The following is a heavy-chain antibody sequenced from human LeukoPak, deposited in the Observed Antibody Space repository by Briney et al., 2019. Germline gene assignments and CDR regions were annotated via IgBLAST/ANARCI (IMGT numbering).Heavy chain of an antibody. J-gene: IGHJ5*02. Sequence: PGRSLRLSCAASGFTFSSYAMHWVRQAPGKGLEWVAVISYDGSNKYYADSVKGRFTISRDNAKNSLYLQMNSLRAEDTAVYYCARMDYYDGRIDPWGQGTLVTVSS. CDR2: ISYDGSNK. V-gene: IGHV3-30*04. D-gene: IGHD3-22*01. CDR1: GFTFSSYA. CDR3: ARMDYYDGRIDP.